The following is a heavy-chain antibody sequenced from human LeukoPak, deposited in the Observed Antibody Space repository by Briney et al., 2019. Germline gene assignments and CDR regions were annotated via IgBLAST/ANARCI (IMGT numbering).Heavy chain of an antibody. Sequence: GGSLRLSCAASGFTFSSYGMHWVRQAPGKGLEWVAFIRYDGSNKYYADSVKGRFTISRDNSKNTLYLQMNSLRAEDTAVYYCAKDRRQYQLLETTLLDYWGQGTLVTVSS. J-gene: IGHJ4*02. CDR3: AKDRRQYQLLETTLLDY. D-gene: IGHD2-2*01. CDR1: GFTFSSYG. CDR2: IRYDGSNK. V-gene: IGHV3-30*02.